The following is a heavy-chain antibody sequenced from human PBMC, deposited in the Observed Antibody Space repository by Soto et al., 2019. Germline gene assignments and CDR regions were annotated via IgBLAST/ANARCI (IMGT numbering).Heavy chain of an antibody. V-gene: IGHV3-33*01. CDR2: IWYDGSNK. J-gene: IGHJ6*02. CDR1: GFTFSSYG. CDR3: ARDKGDFWSGYPSGMDV. D-gene: IGHD3-3*01. Sequence: GGSLRLSCAASGFTFSSYGMHWVRQAPGKGLEWVAVIWYDGSNKYYADSVKGRFTISRDNSKNTLYLQMNSLRAEDTAVYYCARDKGDFWSGYPSGMDVWGQGTTVTVSS.